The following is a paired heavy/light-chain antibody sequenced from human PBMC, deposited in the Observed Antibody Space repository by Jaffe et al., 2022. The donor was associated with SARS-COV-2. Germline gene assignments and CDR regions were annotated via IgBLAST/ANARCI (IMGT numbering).Light chain of an antibody. CDR2: AAS. V-gene: IGKV1-27*01. CDR3: QNYNSAPSIT. Sequence: DIQMTQSPSSLSASVGDRVTITCRASQGISNYLAWYQQRPGKLPKLLIYAASTLQSGVPSRFSGSGSGTSFTLTISSLQPEDVASYFCQNYNSAPSITFGQGTRLEIK. J-gene: IGKJ5*01. CDR1: QGISNY.
Heavy chain of an antibody. J-gene: IGHJ4*02. Sequence: QVQLVESGGGVVQPGRSLRLSCAASGFTFSTYGMHWVRQAPGKGLEWVAEISDDGNNKKYAESVKGRFTISRDNFDNTLDLQMNSLGPEDTAVYYCAKVLCSGSSCPHRPFDCWGQGSLVTVSS. V-gene: IGHV3-30*18. D-gene: IGHD2-15*01. CDR1: GFTFSTYG. CDR2: ISDDGNNK. CDR3: AKVLCSGSSCPHRPFDC.